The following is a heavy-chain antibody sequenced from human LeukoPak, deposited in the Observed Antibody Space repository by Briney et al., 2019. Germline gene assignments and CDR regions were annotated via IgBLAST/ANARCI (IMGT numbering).Heavy chain of an antibody. CDR3: VRANYHGSGSYCDY. Sequence: WITAYNGNTNYAQKLQGRVTMTTDTSTTTAYMELRSLRSDDTAVYYCVRANYHGSGSYCDYWGQGTLVTVSS. V-gene: IGHV1-18*01. CDR2: ITAYNGNT. J-gene: IGHJ4*02. D-gene: IGHD3-10*01.